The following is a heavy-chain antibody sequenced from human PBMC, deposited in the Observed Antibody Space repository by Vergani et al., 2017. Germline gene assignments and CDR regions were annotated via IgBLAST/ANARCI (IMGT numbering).Heavy chain of an antibody. V-gene: IGHV3-30*03. CDR3: AREYSYSSAWTYFDS. Sequence: QVQLVESGGGMVQPVRSLRLSCAASGFAFGGYGMHWVRQAPGKGLEWVASISFDGNKKDYTDSVKGRFTISRDSSKTLYLQMDRLTVEDTAIYFCAREYSYSSAWTYFDSRGQGTLVTVSS. J-gene: IGHJ4*02. CDR2: ISFDGNKK. CDR1: GFAFGGYG. D-gene: IGHD3-22*01.